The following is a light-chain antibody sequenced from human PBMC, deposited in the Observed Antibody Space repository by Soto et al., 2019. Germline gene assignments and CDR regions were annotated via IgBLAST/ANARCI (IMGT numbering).Light chain of an antibody. CDR3: QYLNSFPLT. Sequence: IQLTQSPSSLSASVGDRVTITCRASQDIVSYLAWYQQKPGKAPKLLIYLASTVQGGVPSRFSGSGSGTDFTLTINSLQPEDLATYYCQYLNSFPLTFGVGTKVELK. CDR2: LAS. CDR1: QDIVSY. J-gene: IGKJ4*01. V-gene: IGKV1-9*01.